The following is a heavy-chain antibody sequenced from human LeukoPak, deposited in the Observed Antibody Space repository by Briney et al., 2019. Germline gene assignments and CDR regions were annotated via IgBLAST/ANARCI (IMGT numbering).Heavy chain of an antibody. V-gene: IGHV3-21*01. D-gene: IGHD3-3*01. CDR2: ISSTSNYI. CDR1: GFTFSSYD. CDR3: ARTVFGAYNWFDP. J-gene: IGHJ5*02. Sequence: GGSLRLSCVASGFTFSSYDMNWVRQAPGKGLEWVSSISSTSNYINYADSVKGRFTISRDNAKSSLYLQMNSLRVDDTAVYYCARTVFGAYNWFDPWGQGALVTVSS.